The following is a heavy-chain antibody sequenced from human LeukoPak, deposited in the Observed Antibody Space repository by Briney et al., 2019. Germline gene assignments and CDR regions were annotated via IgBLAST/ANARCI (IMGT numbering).Heavy chain of an antibody. CDR2: ISSSSTIL. D-gene: IGHD6-13*01. Sequence: HSGGSLRLSCAASGFTFSNYNMNWVRQAPGKGLEWVSYISSSSTILYYADSVKGRFTISRDNAKNSLYLQMISLRAEDTAVYYCARETLSSSWTYEYWGQGTLVTVSS. CDR1: GFTFSNYN. J-gene: IGHJ4*02. V-gene: IGHV3-48*01. CDR3: ARETLSSSWTYEY.